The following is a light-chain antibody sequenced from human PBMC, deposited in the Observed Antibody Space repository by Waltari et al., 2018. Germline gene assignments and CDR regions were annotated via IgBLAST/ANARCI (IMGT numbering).Light chain of an antibody. CDR1: QSINSW. CDR3: QQYHSYPWT. J-gene: IGKJ1*01. V-gene: IGKV1-5*03. CDR2: KAS. Sequence: DIQMTQSPSTLSASVGDRVTINCRASQSINSWLAWYQKKPGKAPKISIYKASSLESGVPARFSGSESGTEFTLIISSLQPDDCATYYCQQYHSYPWTFGQGTKVEI.